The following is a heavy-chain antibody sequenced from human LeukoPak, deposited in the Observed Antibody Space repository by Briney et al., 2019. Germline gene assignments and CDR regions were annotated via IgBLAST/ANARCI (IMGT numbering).Heavy chain of an antibody. D-gene: IGHD1-14*01. Sequence: GASVKVSCKASGYTFTSYGISWVRQAPGQGLELMGWISAYNGNTNYAQKLQGRVTMTTDTSTSTAYMGLRSLGSDDTAVYYCARGTSHPWHYDYWGQGTLVTVSS. CDR3: ARGTSHPWHYDY. J-gene: IGHJ4*02. V-gene: IGHV1-18*01. CDR1: GYTFTSYG. CDR2: ISAYNGNT.